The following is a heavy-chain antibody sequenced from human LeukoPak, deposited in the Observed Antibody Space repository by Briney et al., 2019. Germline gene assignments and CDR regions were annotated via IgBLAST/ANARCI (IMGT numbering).Heavy chain of an antibody. D-gene: IGHD3-10*01. CDR3: ARAPDYYGSGGYYNVWNWFDP. V-gene: IGHV1-18*01. CDR2: ISAYNGNT. Sequence: ASVKVSCKASGYTFTSYGISWVRQAPGQGLEWMGWISAYNGNTNYAQKLQGRVTMTTDTSTSTAYMELRSLRSDDTAVYYCARAPDYYGSGGYYNVWNWFDPWGQGTLVTVSS. J-gene: IGHJ5*02. CDR1: GYTFTSYG.